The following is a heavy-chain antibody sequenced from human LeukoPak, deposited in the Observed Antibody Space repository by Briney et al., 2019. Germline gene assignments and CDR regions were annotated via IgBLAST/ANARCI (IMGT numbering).Heavy chain of an antibody. CDR2: ISSSSSYI. Sequence: PGGSLRLSCAASGFTFSSYNMDWVRPAPGKGLEWVSSISSSSSYIYYADSLKGRFTISRDNAKNSLYLQMNSLRAEDTAVYYCARDYYDSSDVWGQGTLVTVSS. CDR1: GFTFSSYN. J-gene: IGHJ4*02. V-gene: IGHV3-21*01. CDR3: ARDYYDSSDV. D-gene: IGHD3-22*01.